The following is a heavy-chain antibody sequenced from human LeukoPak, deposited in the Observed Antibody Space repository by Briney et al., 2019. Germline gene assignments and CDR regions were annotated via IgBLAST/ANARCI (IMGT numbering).Heavy chain of an antibody. D-gene: IGHD5-18*01. CDR1: GGSIRSYC. CDR2: IYYSGST. Sequence: SETLSLTCTVSGGSIRSYCWSWIRQPPGKGLEWIGYIYYSGSTNYNPSLKSRVTISVDTSKNQFSLKLSSVTAADTAVYYCARTLSGYSYGPFDYWGQGTLVTVSS. V-gene: IGHV4-59*01. CDR3: ARTLSGYSYGPFDY. J-gene: IGHJ4*02.